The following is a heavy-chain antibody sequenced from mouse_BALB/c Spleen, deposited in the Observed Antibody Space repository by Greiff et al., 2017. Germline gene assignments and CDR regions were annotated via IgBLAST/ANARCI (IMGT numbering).Heavy chain of an antibody. D-gene: IGHD1-1*01. CDR3: ARGYYGTY. CDR1: GFNIKDSY. J-gene: IGHJ2*01. CDR2: IDPANGNT. V-gene: IGHV14-3*02. Sequence: EVQLQQSGAELVKPGASVKLSCTASGFNIKDSYMHWVKQRPEQGLEWIGRIDPANGNTKYDPKFQGKATITADTSSNTAYLQLSSLTSEDTAVYYCARGYYGTYWGEGTTLTVSS.